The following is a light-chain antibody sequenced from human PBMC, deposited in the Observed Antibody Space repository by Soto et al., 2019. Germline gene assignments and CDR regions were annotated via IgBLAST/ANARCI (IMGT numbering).Light chain of an antibody. J-gene: IGKJ3*01. Sequence: DIQMTQSPSSLSASVGDRVTMTCRASQDIRNYVAWYQQKPGEVPKLLIYAASTLQSGVPARFSGGGFGTDFTLTISSLRPEDVATYYCQRYHSALLTFGPGTKFDLK. CDR1: QDIRNY. CDR3: QRYHSALLT. CDR2: AAS. V-gene: IGKV1-27*01.